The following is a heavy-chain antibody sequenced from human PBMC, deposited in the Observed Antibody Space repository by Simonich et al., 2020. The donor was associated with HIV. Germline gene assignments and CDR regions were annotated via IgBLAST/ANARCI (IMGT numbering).Heavy chain of an antibody. Sequence: QVQLQQWGAGLLKPSETLSLTCAVYGGSLSGHYWSWICQTPGKGLAWIGEINHIVRNYNNPTLKRRVTISVDTSKNQFSLRLRSVTAADTAVYYCAREGADTTMVNWGQGTLVTVSS. CDR3: AREGADTTMVN. D-gene: IGHD5-18*01. CDR2: INHIVRN. V-gene: IGHV4-34*01. J-gene: IGHJ4*02. CDR1: GGSLSGHY.